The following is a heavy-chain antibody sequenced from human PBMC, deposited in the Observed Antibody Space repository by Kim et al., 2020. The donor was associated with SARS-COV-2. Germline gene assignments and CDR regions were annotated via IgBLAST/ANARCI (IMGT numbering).Heavy chain of an antibody. CDR1: GLTLRSYA. CDR3: VPCVTLADRSGWVTFFDH. J-gene: IGHJ4*01. D-gene: IGHD6-19*01. Sequence: GGSLRLSCAASGLTLRSYAMNWVRQGPGKGLEWVSSITRGGDTYYAASVKGRFTISRDNFKDTLSLQMNSLRAEDTGNYYCVPCVTLADRSGWVTFFDH. CDR2: ITRGGDT. V-gene: IGHV3-23*01.